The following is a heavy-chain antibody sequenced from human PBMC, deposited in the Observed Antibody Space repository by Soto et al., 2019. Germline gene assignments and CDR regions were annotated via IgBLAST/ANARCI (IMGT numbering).Heavy chain of an antibody. CDR1: GYTFTSYG. D-gene: IGHD2-2*01. V-gene: IGHV1-18*01. J-gene: IGHJ6*02. CDR3: AIGVVLAATYYYGIDV. Sequence: ASVKVSCKASGYTFTSYGISWVRQAPGQGLEWMGWISAYNGNTNYAQKLQGRVTMTTDTSTSTAYMELRSLRSDDTAVYYCAIGVVLAATYYYGIDVWGQGTTVTVSS. CDR2: ISAYNGNT.